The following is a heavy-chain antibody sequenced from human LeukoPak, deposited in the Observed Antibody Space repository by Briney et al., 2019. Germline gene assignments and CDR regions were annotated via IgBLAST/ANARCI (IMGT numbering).Heavy chain of an antibody. D-gene: IGHD4-23*01. V-gene: IGHV1-69*05. CDR3: ARVRSVGYGGNSGALSAFDI. J-gene: IGHJ3*02. CDR1: GGTFSSYA. CDR2: IIPIFGTA. Sequence: SVKVSCKASGGTFSSYAISWVRQAPGQGLEWMGGIIPIFGTANYAQKFQGRVTITTDESTSTAYMELSSLRSEDTAVYYCARVRSVGYGGNSGALSAFDIWGKGTMVTVSS.